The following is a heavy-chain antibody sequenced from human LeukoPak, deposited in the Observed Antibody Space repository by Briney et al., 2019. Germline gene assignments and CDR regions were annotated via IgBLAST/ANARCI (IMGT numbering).Heavy chain of an antibody. CDR3: AKAKSGYYYYMDV. CDR2: IRYDGSNK. J-gene: IGHJ6*03. V-gene: IGHV3-30*02. D-gene: IGHD1-1*01. CDR1: GFTFSSYG. Sequence: GGSLRLSCAASGFTFSSYGMHWVRQAPGKGLEWVAFIRYDGSNKYYADSVKGRFTISRDNSKNTLYLQMDSLRAEDTAVYYCAKAKSGYYYYMDVWGKGTTVTVSS.